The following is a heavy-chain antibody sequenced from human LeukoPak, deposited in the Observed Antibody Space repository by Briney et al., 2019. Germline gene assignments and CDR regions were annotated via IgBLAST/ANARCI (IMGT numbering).Heavy chain of an antibody. Sequence: GGSLRLSXAASGFTFSSYWMSWVRQAPGKGLEWVANIKQDGSEKYYVDSVKGRFTISRDNAKNSLYLQMNSLRAEDTAVYYCARKLELRARYNWFDPWGQGTLVTVSS. CDR2: IKQDGSEK. CDR1: GFTFSSYW. V-gene: IGHV3-7*01. CDR3: ARKLELRARYNWFDP. D-gene: IGHD1-7*01. J-gene: IGHJ5*02.